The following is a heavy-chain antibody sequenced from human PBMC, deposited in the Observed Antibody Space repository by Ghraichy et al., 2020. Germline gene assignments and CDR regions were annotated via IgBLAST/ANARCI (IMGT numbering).Heavy chain of an antibody. CDR1: GGTFSSYA. CDR2: IIPIFGTA. Sequence: SVKVSCKASGGTFSSYAISWVRQAPGQGLEWMGEIIPIFGTANYAQKFQGRVTITADESTSTAYMELSSLRSEDTAVYYCARGIVYGSGSQYKYYFDYWGQGTLVTVSS. D-gene: IGHD3-10*01. CDR3: ARGIVYGSGSQYKYYFDY. J-gene: IGHJ4*02. V-gene: IGHV1-69*13.